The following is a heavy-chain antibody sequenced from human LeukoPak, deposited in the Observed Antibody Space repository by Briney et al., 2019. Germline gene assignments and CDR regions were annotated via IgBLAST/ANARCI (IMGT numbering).Heavy chain of an antibody. Sequence: GGSLRLSCAASGSIVSNNYMNWVRQAPGKGLEWVSIIYSGGGTYYADSVKGRFTISRDNSKNTLYLQMSSLRPEDTAVYYCVKVKVGGGWYGYYFEHWGQGTLVTVSS. V-gene: IGHV3-53*05. CDR2: IYSGGGT. CDR3: VKVKVGGGWYGYYFEH. J-gene: IGHJ4*02. CDR1: GSIVSNNY. D-gene: IGHD6-19*01.